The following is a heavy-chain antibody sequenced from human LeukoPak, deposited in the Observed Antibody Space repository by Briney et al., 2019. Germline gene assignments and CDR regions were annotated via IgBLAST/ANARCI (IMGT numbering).Heavy chain of an antibody. CDR1: GFTFSSYW. CDR3: ARTTQADY. J-gene: IGHJ4*02. Sequence: PGGSLRLSCAASGFTFSSYWMSWVRQSPGKGLEWVANIKQDGSEKYYVDSVKGRFTISIDNAKNSLYLQMSGLRSEDTAVYYSARTTQADYWGQGTLVAVSS. D-gene: IGHD1-1*01. CDR2: IKQDGSEK. V-gene: IGHV3-7*01.